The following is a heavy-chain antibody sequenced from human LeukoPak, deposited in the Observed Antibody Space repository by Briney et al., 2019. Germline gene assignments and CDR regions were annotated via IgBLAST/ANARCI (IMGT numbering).Heavy chain of an antibody. D-gene: IGHD3-3*01. J-gene: IGHJ6*03. V-gene: IGHV4-39*01. Sequence: SETLSLTCTVSGGSISSSSYYWGWIRQPPGKGLEWIGSIYYSGSTYYNPSLKSRVTISVDTSKNQFSLKLSSVTAADTAVYYCARQYYDFWSGYHYCYYYMDVWGKGTTVTVSS. CDR2: IYYSGST. CDR1: GGSISSSSYY. CDR3: ARQYYDFWSGYHYCYYYMDV.